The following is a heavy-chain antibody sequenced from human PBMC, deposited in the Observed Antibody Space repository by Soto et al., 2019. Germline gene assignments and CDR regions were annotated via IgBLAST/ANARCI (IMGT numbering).Heavy chain of an antibody. D-gene: IGHD1-7*01. J-gene: IGHJ6*02. CDR1: GDSVSSNSAA. CDR3: ARESVGTGTKRLRMDV. Sequence: SQTLSLTCVISGDSVSSNSAAWNWIRQSPSRGLEWLGRTYYRSKWYNDYAVSVKSRITINPDTSKNQFSLQLNSVTPEDTAVYYCARESVGTGTKRLRMDVWGQGTTVTVSS. CDR2: TYYRSKWYN. V-gene: IGHV6-1*01.